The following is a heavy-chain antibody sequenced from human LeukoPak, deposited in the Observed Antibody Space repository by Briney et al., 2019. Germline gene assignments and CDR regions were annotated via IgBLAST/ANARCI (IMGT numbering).Heavy chain of an antibody. J-gene: IGHJ6*02. Sequence: ASVKVSCKASGGTFMSYAISWVRQAPGQGLEWMGWISTYSGNTNYAQKFQGRVTMTTDTSTSTAYMELRSLRSDDTAVYYCARDITMVPDVWGQGTTVTVSS. D-gene: IGHD3-10*01. CDR1: GGTFMSYA. CDR2: ISTYSGNT. CDR3: ARDITMVPDV. V-gene: IGHV1-18*01.